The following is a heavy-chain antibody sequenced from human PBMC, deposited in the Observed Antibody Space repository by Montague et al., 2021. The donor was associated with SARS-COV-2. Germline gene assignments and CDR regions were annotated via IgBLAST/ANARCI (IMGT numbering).Heavy chain of an antibody. V-gene: IGHV3-66*02. D-gene: IGHD3-10*01. CDR1: GFTVSSNY. Sequence: SRRLSCSASGFTVSSNYMSWVRQAPGKGLEWVSVIYSDGSTYYADSVKGRFTISRDNSKNTLYLQMNSLRAEDTAVYYCARDQRRYGSGSYYGPHYYYYGMDVWGQGTTVTVSS. CDR3: ARDQRRYGSGSYYGPHYYYYGMDV. J-gene: IGHJ6*02. CDR2: IYSDGST.